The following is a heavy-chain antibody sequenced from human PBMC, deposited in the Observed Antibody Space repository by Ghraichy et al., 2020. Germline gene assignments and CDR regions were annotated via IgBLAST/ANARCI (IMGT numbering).Heavy chain of an antibody. D-gene: IGHD6-6*01. Sequence: SETLSLTCSVSGTSISSGTYYWSWIRQYPGNGLEWIGHSYDNGSTYYNSSLKRRVTISVDTSKNQFSLRLSSVTAADSAVYYCSSRPEYCQSTGYWGQGTLVTVSS. CDR3: SSRPEYCQSTGY. J-gene: IGHJ4*02. CDR2: SYDNGST. CDR1: GTSISSGTYY. V-gene: IGHV4-31*03.